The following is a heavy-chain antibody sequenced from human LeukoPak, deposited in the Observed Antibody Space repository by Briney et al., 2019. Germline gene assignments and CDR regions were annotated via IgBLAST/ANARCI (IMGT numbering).Heavy chain of an antibody. CDR3: ARDNYYGSGSYY. V-gene: IGHV3-9*01. D-gene: IGHD3-10*01. J-gene: IGHJ4*02. CDR1: GFTFDDYA. CDR2: ISWNSGSI. Sequence: PGGSLRLSCAASGFTFDDYAMHWVRQAPGKGLEWVSGISWNSGSIGYADSVKGRFSISRDNAKNSLYLQMNSLRAEDTAVYYCARDNYYGSGSYYGGQGTLVTVSS.